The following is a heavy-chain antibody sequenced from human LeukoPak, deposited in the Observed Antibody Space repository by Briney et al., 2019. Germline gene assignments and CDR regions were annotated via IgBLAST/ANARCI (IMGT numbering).Heavy chain of an antibody. V-gene: IGHV4-61*02. D-gene: IGHD5-24*01. J-gene: IGHJ4*02. CDR2: VSISGGT. CDR3: ARVDGWV. CDR1: GDSISSDISY. Sequence: PSETLSLTCTVSGDSISSDISYWSWIRQPAGKELEWIGRVSISGGTNYNPSLRSRVTISVDTSKNQFSLKLSSVTAADTAVYYCARVDGWVWGQGTLVTVSS.